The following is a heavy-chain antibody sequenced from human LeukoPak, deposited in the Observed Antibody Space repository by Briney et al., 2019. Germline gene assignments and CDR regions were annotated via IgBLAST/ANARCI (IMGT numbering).Heavy chain of an antibody. CDR2: INPNSGGT. Sequence: ASVKVSCKASGYTFTAYYIHWVRQAPGQGLEWMGWINPNSGGTTYAQKYQGRVTITRDTSISTVYMDLSRLKFDDTAVYYCAREEQWLVSHYYYMDVWGKGTTVSVSS. D-gene: IGHD6-19*01. CDR3: AREEQWLVSHYYYMDV. J-gene: IGHJ6*03. CDR1: GYTFTAYY. V-gene: IGHV1-2*02.